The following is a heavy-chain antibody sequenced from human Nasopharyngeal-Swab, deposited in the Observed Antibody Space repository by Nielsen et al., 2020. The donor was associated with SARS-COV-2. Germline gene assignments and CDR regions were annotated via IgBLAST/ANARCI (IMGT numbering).Heavy chain of an antibody. V-gene: IGHV3-11*04. CDR3: ASELELNAEYFQH. CDR1: GFTFSDYY. D-gene: IGHD1-7*01. CDR2: ISSSGSTI. J-gene: IGHJ1*01. Sequence: GGSLRLSCAASGFTFSDYYMSWIRQAPGKGLEWVSYISSSGSTIYYADSVKGRFTISRDNAKNSLYLQMNSLRAEDTAVYYCASELELNAEYFQHWGQGTLVTASS.